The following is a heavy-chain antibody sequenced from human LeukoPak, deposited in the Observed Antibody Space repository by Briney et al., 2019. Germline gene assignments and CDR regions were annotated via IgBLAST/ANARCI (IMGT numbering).Heavy chain of an antibody. J-gene: IGHJ4*02. V-gene: IGHV3-30*18. CDR2: ISYDGSNK. Sequence: PPGGSLRLSCAASGFIFSNSAMHWVRQAPGKGREGVAVISYDGSNKYYADYVKGRFTISRENSKNTLYLQMNSLRAEDTAVYYCAKDIEEWLVKGGGCFDYWGQGTLVTVSS. CDR3: AKDIEEWLVKGGGCFDY. D-gene: IGHD6-19*01. CDR1: GFIFSNSA.